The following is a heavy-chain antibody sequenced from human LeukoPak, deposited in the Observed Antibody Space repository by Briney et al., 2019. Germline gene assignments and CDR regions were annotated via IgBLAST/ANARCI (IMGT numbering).Heavy chain of an antibody. Sequence: SVQVSCKASGGTFSSYAISWVRQAPAQGLEWMGGIIPLFGTANNAPKFQARVTITADESTSTANIELSRLSSEHTAVYYCARGLGAFDIWGQGTMVTVSS. V-gene: IGHV1-69*13. CDR2: IIPLFGTA. CDR3: ARGLGAFDI. J-gene: IGHJ3*02. D-gene: IGHD7-27*01. CDR1: GGTFSSYA.